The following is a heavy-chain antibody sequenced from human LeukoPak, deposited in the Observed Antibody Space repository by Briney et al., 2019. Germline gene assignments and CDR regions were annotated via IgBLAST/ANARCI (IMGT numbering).Heavy chain of an antibody. CDR1: GFTFSSYG. CDR2: IRYDGSNK. D-gene: IGHD3-22*01. V-gene: IGHV3-30*02. Sequence: GGSLRLSCAASGFTFSSYGMHWVRQAPGKGLEWVAFIRYDGSNKYYVDSVKGRFTISRDNSKNTLYLQMNSLRAEDTAVYYCAKDYRTMIVVVIPYFDYWGQGTLVTVSS. J-gene: IGHJ4*02. CDR3: AKDYRTMIVVVIPYFDY.